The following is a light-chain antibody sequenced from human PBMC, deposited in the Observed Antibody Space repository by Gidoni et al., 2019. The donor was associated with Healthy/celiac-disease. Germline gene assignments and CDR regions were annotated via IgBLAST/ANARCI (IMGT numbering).Light chain of an antibody. CDR2: SNN. CDR3: SAWDDSLNGWV. Sequence: QSVLTQPPSASGTPGQRVTISCSGSSSNIGSNTVNWYQQLTGTAPKLLNYSNNTRPSGVPDRFSGSKSGNSASLTISGLQSEDEADYYCSAWDDSLNGWVFGGGTKLTVL. V-gene: IGLV1-44*01. J-gene: IGLJ3*02. CDR1: SSNIGSNT.